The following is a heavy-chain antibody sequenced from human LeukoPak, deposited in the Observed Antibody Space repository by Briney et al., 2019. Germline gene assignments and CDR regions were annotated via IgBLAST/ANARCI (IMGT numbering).Heavy chain of an antibody. CDR3: ARPYCSGGSCYSGYFDY. CDR2: ISAYNGNT. J-gene: IGHJ4*02. V-gene: IGHV1-18*04. CDR1: GYTFTGYY. Sequence: ASVKVSCKASGYTFTGYYMHWVRQAPGQGLEWMGWISAYNGNTNYAQKLQGRVTMTTDTSTSTAYMELRSLRSDDTAVYYCARPYCSGGSCYSGYFDYWGQGTLVTVSS. D-gene: IGHD2-15*01.